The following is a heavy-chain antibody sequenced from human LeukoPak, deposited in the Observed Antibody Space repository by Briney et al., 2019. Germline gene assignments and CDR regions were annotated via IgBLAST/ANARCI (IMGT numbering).Heavy chain of an antibody. J-gene: IGHJ3*02. V-gene: IGHV3-53*01. CDR3: ARVGAVAGGFDI. CDR1: GFTVSSNS. CDR2: IYSDNT. D-gene: IGHD6-19*01. Sequence: GGSLRLSCTVSGFTVSSNSMSWVRQAPGKGLEWVSFIYSDNTHYSDSVKGRFTISRDNAKNTLHLQMNSLRAEDTAVYYCARVGAVAGGFDIWGQGTMVTVSS.